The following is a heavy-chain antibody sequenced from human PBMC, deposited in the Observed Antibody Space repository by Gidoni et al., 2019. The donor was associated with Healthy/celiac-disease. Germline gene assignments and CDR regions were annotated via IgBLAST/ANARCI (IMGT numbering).Heavy chain of an antibody. CDR2: IYHSGST. J-gene: IGHJ4*02. CDR1: GGSISSGGYS. Sequence: QLQLQESGSGLVKPSQTLSLTCAVSGGSISSGGYSWSWIRQPPGKGLEWIGYIYHSGSTYYNPSLKSRVTISVDRSKNQFSLKLSSVTAADTAVYYCARASNCSSTSCYYFDYWGQGTLVTVSS. CDR3: ARASNCSSTSCYYFDY. D-gene: IGHD2-2*01. V-gene: IGHV4-30-2*01.